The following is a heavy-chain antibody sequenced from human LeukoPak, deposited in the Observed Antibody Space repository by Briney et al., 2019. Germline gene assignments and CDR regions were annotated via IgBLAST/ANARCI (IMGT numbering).Heavy chain of an antibody. V-gene: IGHV4-59*08. D-gene: IGHD2-2*01. CDR2: IYYSGST. Sequence: SETLSLICTVSGGSISSYYWSWIRQPPGKGLEWIGYIYYSGSTNYNPSLKSRVTISVDTSKNQFSLKLSSVTAADTAVYYCARVKGYCSSTSCYAFDIWGQGTMVTVSS. CDR3: ARVKGYCSSTSCYAFDI. J-gene: IGHJ3*02. CDR1: GGSISSYY.